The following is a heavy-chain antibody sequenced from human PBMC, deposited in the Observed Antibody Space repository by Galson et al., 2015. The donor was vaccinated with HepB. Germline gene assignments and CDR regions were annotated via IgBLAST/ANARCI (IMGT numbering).Heavy chain of an antibody. CDR2: IKSKTDGGTT. V-gene: IGHV3-15*01. CDR3: TTDPGYSGYDYRERYYYGMDV. J-gene: IGHJ6*02. Sequence: SLRLSCAASGFTFSNAWMSWVRQAPGKGLEWVGRIKSKTDGGTTDYAAPVKGRFTISRDDSKNTLYLQMNSLKTEDTAVYYCTTDPGYSGYDYRERYYYGMDVWGQGTTVTVSS. CDR1: GFTFSNAW. D-gene: IGHD5-12*01.